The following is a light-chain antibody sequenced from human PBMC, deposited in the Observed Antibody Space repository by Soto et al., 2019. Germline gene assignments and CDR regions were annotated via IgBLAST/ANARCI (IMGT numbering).Light chain of an antibody. Sequence: EIVIKQSPATLSVSSGGRTTLSCRASQSVSTILAWYQQKPGQAPRLLIYGASTRATGIPVRFSGSGSGTEFTLTISSLQPDDSATYYCQQCNTFWTFGQGTKVDIK. CDR2: GAS. CDR1: QSVSTI. J-gene: IGKJ1*01. CDR3: QQCNTFWT. V-gene: IGKV3-15*01.